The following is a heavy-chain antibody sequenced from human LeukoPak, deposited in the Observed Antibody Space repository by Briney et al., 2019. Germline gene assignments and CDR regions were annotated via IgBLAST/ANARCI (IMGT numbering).Heavy chain of an antibody. CDR1: GYTFTNYG. CDR2: ISAFNGEI. J-gene: IGHJ4*02. D-gene: IGHD3-10*01. Sequence: GASVTISCKASGYTFTNYGTNWVRQAPGQGLECMGWISAFNGEIYLAQRSQGRVSMTTDTTTDTVYMELRSLRSDDTAVYYCARAASWIGELSKIPFDYWGQGTLVTVSS. CDR3: ARAASWIGELSKIPFDY. V-gene: IGHV1-18*01.